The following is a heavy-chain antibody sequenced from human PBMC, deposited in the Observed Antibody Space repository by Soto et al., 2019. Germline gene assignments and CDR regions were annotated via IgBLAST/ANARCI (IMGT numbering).Heavy chain of an antibody. J-gene: IGHJ6*02. Sequence: ASVKVSFKASGYIFARSGISWVRQAPGQGLEWMGWISAYNGDTSYAQKLQARVTMTRDTSTSTAYMELRSLTSGDTAVYFCARDEYGGDSGYYTMDVMDVWG. CDR2: ISAYNGDT. CDR1: GYIFARSG. D-gene: IGHD2-21*02. CDR3: ARDEYGGDSGYYTMDVMDV. V-gene: IGHV1-18*01.